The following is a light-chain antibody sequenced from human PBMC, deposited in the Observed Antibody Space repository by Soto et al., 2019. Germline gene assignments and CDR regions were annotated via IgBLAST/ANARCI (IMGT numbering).Light chain of an antibody. CDR2: EVS. CDR3: TSYAGSDIWV. Sequence: ALTQPPSASGSPGQSVTISCTGTSSDVGAYNYVSWYQQYPGKAPKLMIYEVSKRPSGVPDRFSGSKSGKTASLTVSGLQPEDEADYYCTSYAGSDIWVFGGGTKLTVL. CDR1: SSDVGAYNY. J-gene: IGLJ3*02. V-gene: IGLV2-8*01.